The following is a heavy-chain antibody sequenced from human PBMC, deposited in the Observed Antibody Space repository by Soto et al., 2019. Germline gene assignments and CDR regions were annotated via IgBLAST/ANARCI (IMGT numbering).Heavy chain of an antibody. Sequence: ASGKVSWKASGYTFTSYDINWVRQATGQGLEWMGWMNPNSGNTGYAQKFQGRVTMTRNTSISTAYMELSSLRSEDTAVYYCARGRLTIFGVVIQNWFDPWGQGTLVPVSS. V-gene: IGHV1-8*01. CDR1: GYTFTSYD. CDR3: ARGRLTIFGVVIQNWFDP. J-gene: IGHJ5*02. D-gene: IGHD3-3*01. CDR2: MNPNSGNT.